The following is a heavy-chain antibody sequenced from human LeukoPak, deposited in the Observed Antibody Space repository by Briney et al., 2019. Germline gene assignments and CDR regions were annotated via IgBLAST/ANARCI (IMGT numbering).Heavy chain of an antibody. V-gene: IGHV1-18*01. CDR2: ISAYNGNT. D-gene: IGHD2-15*01. Sequence: ASVKVSCKASGHTFTSYGISWVRQAPGQGLEWMGWISAYNGNTNYAQKLQGRVTMTTDTSTSTAYMELRSLRSDDTAVYYCASGGPGTGTRPADYYYMDVWRKGTTVTVSS. J-gene: IGHJ6*03. CDR3: ASGGPGTGTRPADYYYMDV. CDR1: GHTFTSYG.